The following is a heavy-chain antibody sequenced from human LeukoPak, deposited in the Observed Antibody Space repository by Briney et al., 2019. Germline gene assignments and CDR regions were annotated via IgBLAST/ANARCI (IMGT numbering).Heavy chain of an antibody. Sequence: GRSLRLSCAASGFTFSSYAMSWVRQAPGKGLEWVSAISGSGGSTYYADSVKGRFTISRDNSKNTLYLQMNSLRAEDTAVYYCAKDREMYSSSWIPNYFDYWGQGTLVTVSS. CDR2: ISGSGGST. V-gene: IGHV3-23*01. CDR1: GFTFSSYA. CDR3: AKDREMYSSSWIPNYFDY. D-gene: IGHD6-13*01. J-gene: IGHJ4*02.